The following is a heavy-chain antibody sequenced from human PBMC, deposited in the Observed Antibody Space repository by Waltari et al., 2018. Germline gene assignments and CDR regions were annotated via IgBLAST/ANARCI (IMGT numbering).Heavy chain of an antibody. D-gene: IGHD3-3*01. Sequence: QVQLVQSGAEVKKPGASVKVSCKASGYTFTSYDINWVRQATGQGLEWMGWMNPNIGNTGYAQKFQGRVTITRNTSISTAYMELSSLRSEDTAVYYCARGPRGRFLEWLSPSDAFDIWGQGTMVTVSS. CDR3: ARGPRGRFLEWLSPSDAFDI. CDR2: MNPNIGNT. J-gene: IGHJ3*02. CDR1: GYTFTSYD. V-gene: IGHV1-8*03.